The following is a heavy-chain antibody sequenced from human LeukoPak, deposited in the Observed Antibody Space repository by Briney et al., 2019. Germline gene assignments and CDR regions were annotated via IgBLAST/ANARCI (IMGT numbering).Heavy chain of an antibody. CDR1: GGSISSGDYY. D-gene: IGHD5-24*01. CDR2: IYYSGST. J-gene: IGHJ4*02. CDR3: ARDGYNRIDY. Sequence: SQTVSLTCTVSGGSISSGDYYWSWIRQPPGKGLEWIGYIYYSGSTYHNPSLKSRVTISVDTSKNQFSLKLSSVTAADTAVYYCARDGYNRIDYWGQGTLVTVPS. V-gene: IGHV4-30-4*08.